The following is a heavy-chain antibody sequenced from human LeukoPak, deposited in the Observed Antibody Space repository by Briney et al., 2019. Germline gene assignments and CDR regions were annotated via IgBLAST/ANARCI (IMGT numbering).Heavy chain of an antibody. D-gene: IGHD3-22*01. CDR2: ISSSSSYI. Sequence: GGSLRLSCEASGFTFSSYSMNWVRQAPGKGLEWVSSISSSSSYIYYADSVKGRFTISRDNAKNSLYLQMNSLRAEDTAVYYCARETYYYDSSGYYGYWGQGTLVTVSS. CDR1: GFTFSSYS. J-gene: IGHJ4*02. CDR3: ARETYYYDSSGYYGY. V-gene: IGHV3-21*01.